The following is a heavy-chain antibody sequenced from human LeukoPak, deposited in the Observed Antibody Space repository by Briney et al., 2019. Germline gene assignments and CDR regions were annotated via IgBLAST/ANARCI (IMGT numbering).Heavy chain of an antibody. CDR3: ARAPTSKGGFDY. J-gene: IGHJ4*02. Sequence: SETLSLTCTVSGGSISSGSYYWSWICQPPGKGLEWIGEINHSGSTNYNPSLKSRVTISVDTSKNQFSLKLSSVTAADTAVYYCARAPTSKGGFDYWGQGTLVTVSS. V-gene: IGHV4-39*07. CDR2: INHSGST. CDR1: GGSISSGSYY. D-gene: IGHD2-15*01.